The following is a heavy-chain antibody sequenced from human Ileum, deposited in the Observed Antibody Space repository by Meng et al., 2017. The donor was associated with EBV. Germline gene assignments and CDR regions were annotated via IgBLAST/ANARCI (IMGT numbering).Heavy chain of an antibody. CDR3: ARNGEKYFEY. V-gene: IGHV4-4*02. Sequence: QVQLQESGPGLVKPSGTLSLTCAVSGGSISSSNWWSWVRQPPGKGLEWIGEMSDSGITHYNPSLKSRVTISADKSNNQFSLKLSSVTSADTAVYYCARNGEKYFEYWGQGTLVTVSS. D-gene: IGHD2-8*01. CDR1: GGSISSSNW. CDR2: MSDSGIT. J-gene: IGHJ4*02.